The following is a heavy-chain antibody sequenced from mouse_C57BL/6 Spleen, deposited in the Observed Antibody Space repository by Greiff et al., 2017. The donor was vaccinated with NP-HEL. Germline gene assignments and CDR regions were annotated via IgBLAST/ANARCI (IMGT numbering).Heavy chain of an antibody. V-gene: IGHV1-4*01. J-gene: IGHJ2*01. CDR2: INPSSGYT. CDR3: AQEGLFITTVVAPDY. D-gene: IGHD1-1*01. Sequence: VQLQQSGAELARPGASVKMSCKASGCTFTSYTMHWVKQRPGQGLEWIGYINPSSGYTKYNQKFKDKATLTADKSSSTAYMQLSSLTSEDSAVYYCAQEGLFITTVVAPDYWGQGTTLTVSS. CDR1: GCTFTSYT.